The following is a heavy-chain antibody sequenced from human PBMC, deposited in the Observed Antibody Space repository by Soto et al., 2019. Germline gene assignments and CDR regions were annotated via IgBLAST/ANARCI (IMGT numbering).Heavy chain of an antibody. CDR3: AKGSEVARQKLAS. CDR2: ISSDGSDK. J-gene: IGHJ4*02. D-gene: IGHD2-15*01. V-gene: IGHV3-30*18. Sequence: QVQLVESGGGVVQPGRSLRLSCAASGFTFSNFGMHWVRQAPGKGLEWVAVISSDGSDKYYSDSVKGRFTISRDNSKNTLFLQMNSLRVEDTAVYYCAKGSEVARQKLASWGQGTLVTVSS. CDR1: GFTFSNFG.